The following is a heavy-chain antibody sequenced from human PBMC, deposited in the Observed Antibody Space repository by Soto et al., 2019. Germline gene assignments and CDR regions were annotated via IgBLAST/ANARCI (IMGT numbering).Heavy chain of an antibody. Sequence: EVQVVESGGGLVQPGGSLRLSCAASAFTVSSNYMSWVRQAPGKGLEWESVIYSDGSTYYADSVKDRFTISRDNSKNPLDLQRNSLSDEDTAVYYWAREGTQPPTRGYFDYWGQGTLVTVSS. CDR2: IYSDGST. J-gene: IGHJ4*02. V-gene: IGHV3-66*01. D-gene: IGHD1-1*01. CDR1: AFTVSSNY. CDR3: AREGTQPPTRGYFDY.